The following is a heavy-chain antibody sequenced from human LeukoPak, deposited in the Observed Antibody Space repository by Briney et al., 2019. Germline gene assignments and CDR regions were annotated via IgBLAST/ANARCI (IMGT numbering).Heavy chain of an antibody. CDR3: ARHVGYYYYYYMDV. V-gene: IGHV4-39*01. J-gene: IGHJ6*03. CDR2: IYYSGST. D-gene: IGHD3-16*01. Sequence: SETLSLTCTVSGDSISSRSYYWGWVRQPPGKGLEGIVSIYYSGSTYYNPSLKVRVTISADTSKNQFSLKLSSVTAADTAVYYCARHVGYYYYYYMDVWDKGTTVTISS. CDR1: GDSISSRSYY.